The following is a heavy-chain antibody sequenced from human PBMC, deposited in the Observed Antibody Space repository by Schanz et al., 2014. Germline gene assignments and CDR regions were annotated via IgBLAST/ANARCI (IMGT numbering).Heavy chain of an antibody. CDR2: ISHSGGSK. D-gene: IGHD2-15*01. J-gene: IGHJ6*02. V-gene: IGHV3-23*04. CDR1: GFTFSDYY. Sequence: VQLVESGGGVVQFGRSLRLSCVASGFTFSDYYMSWIRQAPGKGLEWVSSISHSGGSKYYADSVKGRFTISRDSPKNTLYLQMNSLSADDTAVFYCAKGMGYCSGGTCYDYYYYGLDVWGQGTTVTVSS. CDR3: AKGMGYCSGGTCYDYYYYGLDV.